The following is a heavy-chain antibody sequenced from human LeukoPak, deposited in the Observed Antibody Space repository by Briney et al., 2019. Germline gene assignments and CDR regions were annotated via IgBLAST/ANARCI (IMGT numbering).Heavy chain of an antibody. Sequence: GGSLRLSWAASGFTFSSYWMSWVRQAPGKGLEWVANIKQDGSEKYYVDSVKGRFTISRDNAKNSLYLQMNSLRAEDTAVYYCAKDGYCSSTNCYPAPYWGQGTLVTVSS. CDR2: IKQDGSEK. CDR1: GFTFSSYW. CDR3: AKDGYCSSTNCYPAPY. J-gene: IGHJ4*02. D-gene: IGHD2-2*01. V-gene: IGHV3-7*01.